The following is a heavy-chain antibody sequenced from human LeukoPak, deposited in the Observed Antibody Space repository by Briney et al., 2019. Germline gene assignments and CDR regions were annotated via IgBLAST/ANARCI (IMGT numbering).Heavy chain of an antibody. Sequence: KPSETLSLTCAVYGGSFSGYYWTWIRQPPGKGLEWIGEMNHSGSTYYNPSLKSRVTISVDTSKNQFSLKLSSVTAADTAVYYCARAVYSSSIGDYYYYMDVWGKGTTVTVSS. CDR3: ARAVYSSSIGDYYYYMDV. V-gene: IGHV4-34*01. CDR1: GGSFSGYY. D-gene: IGHD6-6*01. CDR2: MNHSGST. J-gene: IGHJ6*03.